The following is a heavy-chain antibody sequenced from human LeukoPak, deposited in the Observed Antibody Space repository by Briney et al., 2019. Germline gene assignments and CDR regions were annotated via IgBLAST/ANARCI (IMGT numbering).Heavy chain of an antibody. CDR1: GFTFSSYA. J-gene: IGHJ4*02. D-gene: IGHD1-26*01. CDR3: AREGVGAALDY. V-gene: IGHV3-30-3*01. Sequence: GGSLRLSCAASGFTFSSYAMSWVRQAPGKGLEWVAVISYDGSNKYYADSVKGRFTISRDNSKNTLYLQMNSLRAEDTTVYYCAREGVGAALDYWGQGTLVTVSS. CDR2: ISYDGSNK.